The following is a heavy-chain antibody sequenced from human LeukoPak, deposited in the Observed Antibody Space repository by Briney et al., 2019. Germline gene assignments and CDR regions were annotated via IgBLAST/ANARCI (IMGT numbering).Heavy chain of an antibody. J-gene: IGHJ4*02. CDR2: VNYSGST. V-gene: IGHV4-34*01. CDR1: AGSLSGYY. CDR3: ARHSQVRGVITLFDY. D-gene: IGHD3-10*01. Sequence: SETLSLTCAIYAGSLSGYYWTWIRQPPGKGLEWIGEVNYSGSTYYNPSLKSRVTISVDTSKNQFSLKLSSVTAADTAVYYCARHSQVRGVITLFDYWGQGTLVTVSS.